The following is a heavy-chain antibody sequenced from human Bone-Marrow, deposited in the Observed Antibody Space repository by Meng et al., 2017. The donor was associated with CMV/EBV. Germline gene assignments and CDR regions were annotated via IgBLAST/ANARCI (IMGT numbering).Heavy chain of an antibody. Sequence: GGSLRLSCAASGFTFSSYAMYWVRQAPGKGLEWVAVISYDGSNKYYADSVKGRFTISRDNSKNTLYLQMNSLRAEDTAVYYCARDGPNCSSTSCYFDYWGQGTLVTVSS. D-gene: IGHD2-2*01. CDR2: ISYDGSNK. CDR3: ARDGPNCSSTSCYFDY. CDR1: GFTFSSYA. J-gene: IGHJ4*02. V-gene: IGHV3-30*14.